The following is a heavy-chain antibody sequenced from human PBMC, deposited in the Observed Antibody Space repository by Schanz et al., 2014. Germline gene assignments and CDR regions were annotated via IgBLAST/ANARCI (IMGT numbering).Heavy chain of an antibody. CDR3: AKRNHDMQSLPLDY. J-gene: IGHJ4*02. V-gene: IGHV3-11*01. D-gene: IGHD3-9*01. CDR1: GFTFSDYY. CDR2: ISNSGSTI. Sequence: QVQLVESGGGLVKPGGSLRLSCAASGFTFSDYYMSWIRQAPGKGLEWVSYISNSGSTIYYADSVKGRFTISRDNAKNTLYLQMNSLSAEDTAVYYCAKRNHDMQSLPLDYWGQGTLVIVSS.